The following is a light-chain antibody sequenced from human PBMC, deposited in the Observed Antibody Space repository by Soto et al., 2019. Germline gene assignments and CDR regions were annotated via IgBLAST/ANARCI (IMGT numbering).Light chain of an antibody. J-gene: IGKJ4*01. CDR3: QQCYSGPLT. CDR1: QSISSY. V-gene: IGKV1-39*01. CDR2: DTS. Sequence: DIQMTQSPSSLSASPGESVTITCRASQSISSYLTWYQQKPGQAPKVLIYDTSTLQSGVPSRFSGSGSGTDFTLSISSLQSEDFATYYCQQCYSGPLTFGGGTKVESK.